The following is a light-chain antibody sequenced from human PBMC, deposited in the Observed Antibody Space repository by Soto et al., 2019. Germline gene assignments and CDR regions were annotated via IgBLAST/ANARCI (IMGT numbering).Light chain of an antibody. CDR3: SSYTSSSTYV. J-gene: IGLJ1*01. V-gene: IGLV2-14*01. CDR1: SSDVGGYNY. CDR2: DVN. Sequence: QSALTQPASVSGSPGEWITISCTGTSSDVGGYNYVSWYQQHPGKAPKLMIYDVNNRPSGVSNRFSGSKSGNTASLTISGLQAEDEADYYCSSYTSSSTYVFGTGTKVTVL.